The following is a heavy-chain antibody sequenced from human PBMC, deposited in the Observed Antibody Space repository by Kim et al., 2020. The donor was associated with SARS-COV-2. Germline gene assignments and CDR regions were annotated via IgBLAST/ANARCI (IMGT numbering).Heavy chain of an antibody. CDR3: ARGPGGSGSYKDYYYGMDV. J-gene: IGHJ6*02. Sequence: GGSLRLSCAASGFTFSDYYMSWIRQAPGKGLEWVSYISSSSSYTNYADSVKGRFTISRDNAKNSLYLQMNSLRAEDTAVYYCARGPGGSGSYKDYYYGMDVWGQGTTVTVSS. V-gene: IGHV3-11*06. D-gene: IGHD3-10*01. CDR2: ISSSSSYT. CDR1: GFTFSDYY.